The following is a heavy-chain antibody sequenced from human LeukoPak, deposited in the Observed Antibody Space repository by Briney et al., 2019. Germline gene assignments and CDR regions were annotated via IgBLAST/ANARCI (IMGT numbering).Heavy chain of an antibody. D-gene: IGHD6-13*01. CDR1: GFTFSSYG. CDR3: ARDGTAAGDYYFDY. CDR2: IWYDGSNK. Sequence: PGRSLRLSSAASGFTFSSYGMHWVRQAPGKGLEWGAVIWYDGSNKYYADSVKGRFTISRDNSKNTLYLQMNSLRAEDTAVYYCARDGTAAGDYYFDYWGQGTLVTVSS. V-gene: IGHV3-33*01. J-gene: IGHJ4*02.